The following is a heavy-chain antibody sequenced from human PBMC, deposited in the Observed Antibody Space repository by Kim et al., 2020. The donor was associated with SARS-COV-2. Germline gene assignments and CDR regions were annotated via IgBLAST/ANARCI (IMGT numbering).Heavy chain of an antibody. CDR2: ISHGGTT. J-gene: IGHJ5*02. V-gene: IGHV4-34*01. CDR1: GGSLSGYY. CDR3: TRGRIMRSWFDI. Sequence: SETLSLTCAVSGGSLSGYYWSWIRQPPGKGLEWIGQISHGGTTNYNLSLETRATISLNTSNNQFSLKLTSVTAADTGLYYCTRGRIMRSWFDISPQASLV.